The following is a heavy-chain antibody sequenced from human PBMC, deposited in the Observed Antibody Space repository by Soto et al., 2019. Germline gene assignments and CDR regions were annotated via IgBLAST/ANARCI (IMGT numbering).Heavy chain of an antibody. CDR3: ARAAGRFGELYWFDP. Sequence: QVHLVQSGAEVKKPGASVNVSCQASGSITNHHMHWVRQAPGQGLEWMGIFNPLGFSTTYAQKFRGRVTMTRDTSTSTVYMELTNLRSDDTAVYYCARAAGRFGELYWFDPWGQGTLVTVSP. V-gene: IGHV1-46*01. CDR2: FNPLGFST. CDR1: GSITNHH. D-gene: IGHD3-10*01. J-gene: IGHJ5*02.